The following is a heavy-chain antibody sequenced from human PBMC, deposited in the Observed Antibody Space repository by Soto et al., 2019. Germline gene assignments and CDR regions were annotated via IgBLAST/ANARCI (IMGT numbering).Heavy chain of an antibody. CDR3: ARGPSHYEFWSGYRPPYYYYYGMDV. Sequence: ETLSLTCAVHGGSFSGYYWSWIRPPRRKGVEWIGEINHSGSTNYNPSLKSRVTISADTSKNQFSLKLSSVTAADTAVYCCARGPSHYEFWSGYRPPYYYYYGMDVWGQGTTVTVSS. J-gene: IGHJ6*02. D-gene: IGHD3-3*01. CDR2: INHSGST. V-gene: IGHV4-34*01. CDR1: GGSFSGYY.